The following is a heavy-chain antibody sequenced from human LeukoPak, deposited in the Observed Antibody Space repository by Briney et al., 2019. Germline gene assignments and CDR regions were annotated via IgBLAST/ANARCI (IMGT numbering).Heavy chain of an antibody. CDR3: ARRRGDYDFWSGYYALDY. J-gene: IGHJ4*02. D-gene: IGHD3-3*01. CDR2: IIPIFGTA. V-gene: IGHV1-69*05. CDR1: GGTFSSYA. Sequence: SVKVSCKASGGTFSSYAISWVRQAPGQGLEWMGGIIPIFGTANYAQKFQGRVTITTDESTSTAYMELSSLRSEDTAVYYCARRRGDYDFWSGYYALDYWGQGTLVTVSS.